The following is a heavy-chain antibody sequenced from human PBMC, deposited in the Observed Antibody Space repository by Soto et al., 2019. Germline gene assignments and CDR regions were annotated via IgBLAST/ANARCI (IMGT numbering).Heavy chain of an antibody. CDR1: GFTFRTYA. Sequence: EVQLLESGGGLVQPGGSLRLSCAASGFTFRTYAMSWVRQAPGKGLEWVSGLFGNGGGISYADSVEGRFTISRDNSNNMLYLQMRSLRVEDTAVYYCAKDRQPDGLWPFDHWGQGTLVTVSS. V-gene: IGHV3-23*01. D-gene: IGHD2-8*01. J-gene: IGHJ4*02. CDR3: AKDRQPDGLWPFDH. CDR2: LFGNGGGI.